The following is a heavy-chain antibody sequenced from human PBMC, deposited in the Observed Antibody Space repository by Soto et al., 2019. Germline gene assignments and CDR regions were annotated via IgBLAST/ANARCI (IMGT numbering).Heavy chain of an antibody. V-gene: IGHV4-39*01. Sequence: SETLSLTCTVSGGSIRSSRYYWDWIHQPPGKGLEWIGSIYYSGSTYYNPSLKSRVTISVDTSKNQFSLKLSSVTAADTAVYYYARLGFVLGKGRSGWRQGTLVTVSS. CDR1: GGSIRSSRYY. J-gene: IGHJ4*02. CDR3: ARLGFVLGKGRSG. D-gene: IGHD3-10*01. CDR2: IYYSGST.